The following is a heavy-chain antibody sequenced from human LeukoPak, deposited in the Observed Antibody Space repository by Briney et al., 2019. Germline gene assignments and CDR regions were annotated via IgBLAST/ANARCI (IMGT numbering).Heavy chain of an antibody. CDR2: ISGSGGST. D-gene: IGHD3-9*01. J-gene: IGHJ4*02. CDR1: GFTFSSYG. Sequence: GGSLRLSCAASGFTFSSYGMSWVRQAPGKGLEWVSAISGSGGSTYYADSVKGRFTISRDNSKNTLYLQMNSLRAEDTAVYYCAKTLGEYYDILTGRYYFDYWGQGTLVTVSS. CDR3: AKTLGEYYDILTGRYYFDY. V-gene: IGHV3-23*01.